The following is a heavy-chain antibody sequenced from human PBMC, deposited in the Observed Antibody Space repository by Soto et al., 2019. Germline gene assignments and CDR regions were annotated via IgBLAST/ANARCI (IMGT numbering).Heavy chain of an antibody. CDR1: GYTFTSYG. D-gene: IGHD2-21*02. V-gene: IGHV1-18*01. CDR3: ARESSSRRRLLFGEDNWFDP. CDR2: ISAYNGNT. J-gene: IGHJ5*02. Sequence: QVQLVQSGAEVKKPGASVKVSCKASGYTFTSYGISWVRQAPGQGLEWMGWISAYNGNTNYAQKLQGRVTMTTDTSTSTAYMELRSLRSDDTAVYYCARESSSRRRLLFGEDNWFDPWGQGTLVTVSS.